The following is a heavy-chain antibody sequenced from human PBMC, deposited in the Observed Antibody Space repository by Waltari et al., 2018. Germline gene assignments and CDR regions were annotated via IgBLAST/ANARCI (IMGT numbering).Heavy chain of an antibody. CDR2: ISNSGGDK. CDR1: GLTFSIFA. Sequence: QLLESGGGLVQPGGSLRLSCSDSGLTFSIFAMSWVRQAPGKGLDGVTGISNSGGDKYYADSVKCRFTISRDNSKKTLYLQMNNLRVEDTAVYYCARDWRRSLEFFDWLLFALDLWGQGTLVAVSS. J-gene: IGHJ5*02. D-gene: IGHD3-3*02. CDR3: ARDWRRSLEFFDWLLFALDL. V-gene: IGHV3-23*01.